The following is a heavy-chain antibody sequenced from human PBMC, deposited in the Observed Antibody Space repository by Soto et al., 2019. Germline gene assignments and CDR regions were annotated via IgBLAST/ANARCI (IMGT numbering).Heavy chain of an antibody. CDR2: VYHNGGA. D-gene: IGHD2-21*01. Sequence: SETLSLTCTVSGVSIHNSHSFWAWIRQPLGKGLEFIGSVYHNGGAHYNSSLKSRVTISVDTAHNQVSLRMRSLTAADTAVYYCGRVVEGATRHTDPDSWGQGILVNVS. CDR3: GRVVEGATRHTDPDS. J-gene: IGHJ5*01. V-gene: IGHV4-39*01. CDR1: GVSIHNSHSF.